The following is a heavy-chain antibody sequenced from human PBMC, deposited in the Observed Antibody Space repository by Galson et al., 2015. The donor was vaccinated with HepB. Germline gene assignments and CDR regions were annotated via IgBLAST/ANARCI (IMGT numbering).Heavy chain of an antibody. V-gene: IGHV3-13*01. Sequence: SLRLSCAASGFTFSSYDMHWVRQATGKGLEWVSAIGTAGDTYYPGSVKGRFTISRENAKNSLYLQMNSLRAGDTAVYYCVRGMDNQLLSDDAFDIWGQGTIVTVSS. J-gene: IGHJ3*02. CDR2: IGTAGDT. D-gene: IGHD2-2*01. CDR3: VRGMDNQLLSDDAFDI. CDR1: GFTFSSYD.